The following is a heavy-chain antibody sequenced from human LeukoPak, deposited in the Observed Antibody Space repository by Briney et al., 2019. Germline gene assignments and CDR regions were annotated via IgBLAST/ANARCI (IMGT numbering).Heavy chain of an antibody. V-gene: IGHV1-8*01. D-gene: IGHD3-22*01. CDR3: ARGDAMIVGDAFDI. CDR1: GYTFTSYD. CDR2: MNPNSGNT. Sequence: GASVKVSCKASGYTFTSYDINWVRQATGQGLEWMGWMNPNSGNTGYAQKFQGRVTMTRNTSISTAYMELSSLRSEDTAVYYCARGDAMIVGDAFDIWGQGTMVTVSS. J-gene: IGHJ3*02.